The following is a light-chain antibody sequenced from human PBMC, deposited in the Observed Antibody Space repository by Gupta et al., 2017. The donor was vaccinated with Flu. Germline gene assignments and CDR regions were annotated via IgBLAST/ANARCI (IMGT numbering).Light chain of an antibody. CDR1: QSVGSSY. CDR3: QKYGTSPLT. V-gene: IGKV3-20*01. CDR2: GAS. Sequence: EIVLTQSPGILSLSPGERATLSCRASQSVGSSYLAWYQQKPGQAPSLLIYGASSRATGIPDRFSGSGSGTDFTLTISRLEPEDFAVYYCQKYGTSPLTLGGGTKVEI. J-gene: IGKJ4*01.